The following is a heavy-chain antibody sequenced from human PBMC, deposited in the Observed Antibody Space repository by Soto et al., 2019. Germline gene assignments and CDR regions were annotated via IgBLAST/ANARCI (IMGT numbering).Heavy chain of an antibody. J-gene: IGHJ3*02. CDR3: ARVGSGYDSGDAFDI. V-gene: IGHV4-34*01. Sequence: SETLSLTCAVYGGSFSGYYWSWIRQPPGKGLEWIGEINHSGSTNYNPSLKSRVTISVDTSKNQFSLKLSSVTAADTAVYYCARVGSGYDSGDAFDIWGQGTMVTVSS. D-gene: IGHD5-12*01. CDR2: INHSGST. CDR1: GGSFSGYY.